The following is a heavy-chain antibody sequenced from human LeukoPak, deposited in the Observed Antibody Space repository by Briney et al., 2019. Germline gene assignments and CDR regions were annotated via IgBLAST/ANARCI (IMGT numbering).Heavy chain of an antibody. V-gene: IGHV1-24*01. J-gene: IGHJ6*02. D-gene: IGHD5-24*01. Sequence: ASVKVSCKVSGYTLTELSMHWVRQAPGKGLEWMGGFDPEDGETIYAQKFQGRVTMTEDTSTDTAYMELSSLRSEDTAVYYCARLGDVVEMATMGGYYYGMDVWGQGTTVTVSS. CDR2: FDPEDGET. CDR3: ARLGDVVEMATMGGYYYGMDV. CDR1: GYTLTELS.